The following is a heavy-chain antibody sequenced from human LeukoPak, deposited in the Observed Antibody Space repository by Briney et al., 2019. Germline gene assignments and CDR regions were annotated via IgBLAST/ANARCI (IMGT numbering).Heavy chain of an antibody. Sequence: ASVTVSCKASGYTFTGYYMHWVRQAPGQGLEWMGWINPNSGGTNYAQKFQGRVTMTRDTSISTAYVELSRLRSDDTAVYYCARDDDFWSGPLDPWGQGTLVTVSS. CDR3: ARDDDFWSGPLDP. CDR1: GYTFTGYY. CDR2: INPNSGGT. D-gene: IGHD3-3*01. V-gene: IGHV1-2*02. J-gene: IGHJ5*02.